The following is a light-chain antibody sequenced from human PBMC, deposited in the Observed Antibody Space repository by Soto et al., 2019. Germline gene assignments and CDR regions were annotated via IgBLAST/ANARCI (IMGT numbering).Light chain of an antibody. V-gene: IGKV4-1*01. CDR3: QQDYSSPFT. J-gene: IGKJ3*01. Sequence: DIVMTQSPDSLAVFLGERATINCKSSQNVLYSSNNKNYFAWYQQKPGQPPKLLIYWASTRESGVPDRFSGSGSGTDFTLTISSLQAEDVAVYYCQQDYSSPFTFGPGTKVDIK. CDR1: QNVLYSSNNKNY. CDR2: WAS.